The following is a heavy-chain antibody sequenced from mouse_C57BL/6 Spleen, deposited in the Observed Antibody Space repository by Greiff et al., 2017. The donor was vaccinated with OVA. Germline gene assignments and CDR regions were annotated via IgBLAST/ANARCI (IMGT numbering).Heavy chain of an antibody. V-gene: IGHV1-55*01. Sequence: QVQLQQPGAELVKPGASVKMSCKASGYTFTSYWITWVKQRPGQGLEWIGDIYPGSGSTNYNEKFKGKATLTVDTSSSTAYMQLSSLTSEDSAVYYCARGTTVVATGNYFDYWGQGTTLTVSS. D-gene: IGHD1-1*01. CDR2: IYPGSGST. J-gene: IGHJ2*01. CDR1: GYTFTSYW. CDR3: ARGTTVVATGNYFDY.